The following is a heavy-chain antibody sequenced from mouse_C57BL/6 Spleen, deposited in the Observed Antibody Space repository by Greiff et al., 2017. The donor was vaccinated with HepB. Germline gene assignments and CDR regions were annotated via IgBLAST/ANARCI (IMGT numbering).Heavy chain of an antibody. J-gene: IGHJ4*01. CDR1: GYTFNDYE. Sequence: VQLQQSGAELVRPGASVTLSCKASGYTFNDYEMHWVKQTPVHGLEWIGAIDPETGGTAYNQKFKGKAILTADKSSITAYMELRSLTSEDSSVYYCTRSGKIYDVYRYYAMDYWGQGTSVTVSS. CDR2: IDPETGGT. CDR3: TRSGKIYDVYRYYAMDY. V-gene: IGHV1-15*01. D-gene: IGHD2-3*01.